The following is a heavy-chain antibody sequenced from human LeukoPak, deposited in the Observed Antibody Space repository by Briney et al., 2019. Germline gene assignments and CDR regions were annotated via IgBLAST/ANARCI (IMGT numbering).Heavy chain of an antibody. Sequence: GGSLRLSCAASGFTFGSFTMSWVRQAAGRSLGWVSAIRGTDTNTYYADSVRGRFTISRDNSNNTLFLQMNGLRAEDTAVYYCAKAGFYYGSGNMSPLGIGYFTMDVWGQGTTVTVSS. D-gene: IGHD3-10*01. J-gene: IGHJ6*02. CDR1: GFTFGSFT. CDR2: IRGTDTNT. V-gene: IGHV3-23*01. CDR3: AKAGFYYGSGNMSPLGIGYFTMDV.